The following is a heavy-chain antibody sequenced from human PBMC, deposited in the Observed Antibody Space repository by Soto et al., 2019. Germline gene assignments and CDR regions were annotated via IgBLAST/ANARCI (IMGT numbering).Heavy chain of an antibody. J-gene: IGHJ4*02. CDR3: ARGEGSYYGSGSIYY. Sequence: GASVKVSCKASGYTFTGYYMHWVRQAPGQGLEWMGWINPNSGGTNYAQKFQGWVTMTRDTSISTAYMELSRLRSDDTAVYYCARGEGSYYGSGSIYYWGQGTLVTVS. D-gene: IGHD3-10*01. V-gene: IGHV1-2*04. CDR1: GYTFTGYY. CDR2: INPNSGGT.